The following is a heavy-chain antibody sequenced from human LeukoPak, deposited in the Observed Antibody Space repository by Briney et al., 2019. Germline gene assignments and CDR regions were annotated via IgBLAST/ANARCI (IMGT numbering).Heavy chain of an antibody. V-gene: IGHV4-39*01. CDR2: IYYSGST. Sequence: KPSETLSLTCTVSGGSISSSSYYWGWIRQPPGKGLDWIGSIYYSGSTYYNPSLKSRVTISVDTSKIQFSLKLSSVTAADTAVYYCARVEGYCSGGSCYSLDYWGQGTLVTV. D-gene: IGHD2-15*01. J-gene: IGHJ4*02. CDR3: ARVEGYCSGGSCYSLDY. CDR1: GGSISSSSYY.